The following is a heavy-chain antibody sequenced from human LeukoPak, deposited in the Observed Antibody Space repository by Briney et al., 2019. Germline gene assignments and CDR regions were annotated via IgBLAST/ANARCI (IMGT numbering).Heavy chain of an antibody. V-gene: IGHV3-21*01. CDR2: ISSSSSYI. CDR1: GFTFGSYA. CDR3: ARDGRCGGDCYAS. Sequence: PGGSLRLSCAASGFTFGSYAMHWVRQAPGKGLEWVSIISSSSSYIYYADSVKGRFTISRDNAKNALYLQMNSLRVEDTAVYYCARDGRCGGDCYASWGQGTLVTVSS. J-gene: IGHJ4*02. D-gene: IGHD2-21*02.